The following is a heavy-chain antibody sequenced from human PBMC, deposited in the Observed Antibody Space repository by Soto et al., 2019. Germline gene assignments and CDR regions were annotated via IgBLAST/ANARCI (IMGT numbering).Heavy chain of an antibody. V-gene: IGHV1-69*13. D-gene: IGHD2-2*01. CDR2: IIPIFGTA. Sequence: SVKVSCKASGGTFSSYAISWVRQAPGQGLEWMGGIIPIFGTANYAQKFQGRVTITADESTSTAYMELSSLRSEDTAVHYCARPYCSSTSCHPLYNWFDPWGQGTLVTVSS. CDR1: GGTFSSYA. CDR3: ARPYCSSTSCHPLYNWFDP. J-gene: IGHJ5*02.